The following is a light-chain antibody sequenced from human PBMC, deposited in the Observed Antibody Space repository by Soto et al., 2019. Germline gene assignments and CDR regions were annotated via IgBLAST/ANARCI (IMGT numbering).Light chain of an antibody. CDR1: SSDIGNYNY. Sequence: QSALTQPASVSGSPGQSITISCTGSSSDIGNYNYVSWYQQHPGKAPKLMIYEINKRPSGVPDRFSGSKSGNTASLTVSGLQAEDEADYYCSSFAGSNNFPYVFGTGTKVTVL. CDR3: SSFAGSNNFPYV. J-gene: IGLJ1*01. V-gene: IGLV2-8*01. CDR2: EIN.